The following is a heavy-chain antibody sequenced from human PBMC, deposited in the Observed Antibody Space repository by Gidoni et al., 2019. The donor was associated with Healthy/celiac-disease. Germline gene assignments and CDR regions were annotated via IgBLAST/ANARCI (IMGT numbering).Heavy chain of an antibody. Sequence: QVQLVQSGAEVKKPGSSVKVSCTASGGTFSSYAISWVRQAPGQGLEWMGGIIPIFGTANYAQKFQGRVTITADESTSTAYMELSSLRSEDTAVYYCARDPGSRVGKKGHFDYWGQGTLVTVSS. CDR2: IIPIFGTA. CDR3: ARDPGSRVGKKGHFDY. D-gene: IGHD1-26*01. V-gene: IGHV1-69*01. J-gene: IGHJ4*02. CDR1: GGTFSSYA.